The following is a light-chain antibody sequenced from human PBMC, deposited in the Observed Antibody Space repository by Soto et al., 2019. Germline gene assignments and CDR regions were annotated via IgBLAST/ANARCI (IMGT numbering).Light chain of an antibody. CDR2: AAS. Sequence: DIQMTQSPSSLSASVGDRVTITCRASQSISTYLHWYQQKPGKAPNLLIYAASTLQSGVPSRFSGSGSGTDFTLTISSLQHEDFDTYFCQHAYSTPLTLGGGTKVDIK. CDR3: QHAYSTPLT. J-gene: IGKJ4*01. V-gene: IGKV1-39*01. CDR1: QSISTY.